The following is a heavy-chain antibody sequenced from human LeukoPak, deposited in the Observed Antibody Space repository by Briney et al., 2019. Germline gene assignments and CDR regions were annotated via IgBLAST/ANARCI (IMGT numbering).Heavy chain of an antibody. Sequence: GGSLRLSCAASGFTFSSYSMNRVRQAPGKGLEWVSYISGSGRTIYYADSMKGRFTISRDNAKNSLSLQMTSLRGEDTAVYYCARNDFFDYWGQGILVTVST. J-gene: IGHJ4*02. CDR1: GFTFSSYS. CDR2: ISGSGRTI. D-gene: IGHD1-1*01. V-gene: IGHV3-48*01. CDR3: ARNDFFDY.